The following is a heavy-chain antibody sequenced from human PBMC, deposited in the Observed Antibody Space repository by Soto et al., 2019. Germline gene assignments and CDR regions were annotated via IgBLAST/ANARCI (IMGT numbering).Heavy chain of an antibody. D-gene: IGHD3-22*01. CDR2: IIPIFGTA. Sequence: SVKVSCKASGGTFSSYAISWVRQAPGQVLEWMGGIIPIFGTANYAQKFQGRVTITADESTSTAYMELSSLRDEDTAVYYCARDIYYDTYFLDYWGQGTLVTVSS. V-gene: IGHV1-69*13. J-gene: IGHJ4*02. CDR3: ARDIYYDTYFLDY. CDR1: GGTFSSYA.